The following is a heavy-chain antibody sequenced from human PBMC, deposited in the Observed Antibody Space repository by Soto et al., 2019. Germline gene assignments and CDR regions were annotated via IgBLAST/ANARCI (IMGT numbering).Heavy chain of an antibody. CDR1: GFTFDDYA. CDR2: ISWNSGSI. Sequence: EVQLVESGGGLVQPGRSLRLSCAASGFTFDDYAMHWVRQAPGKGLEWVSGISWNSGSIGYAVSVKGRFTISRDNAKNSLYLQKNSLRAEDTALYYCAKDPSSVVRGVDYWGQGTLVSVSS. CDR3: AKDPSSVVRGVDY. J-gene: IGHJ4*02. V-gene: IGHV3-9*01. D-gene: IGHD3-10*01.